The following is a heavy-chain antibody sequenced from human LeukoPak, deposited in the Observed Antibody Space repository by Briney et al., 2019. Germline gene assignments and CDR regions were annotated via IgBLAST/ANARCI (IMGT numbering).Heavy chain of an antibody. J-gene: IGHJ4*02. CDR3: ARDAEPGVDDYGDHYRYFDY. Sequence: PGGSLRLSCAASGFTFSSYSMNWVRQAPGKGLEWVSSISSSSSYIYYADSVKGRFTISRDNAKNSLYLQMNSLRAEDTAVYYCARDAEPGVDDYGDHYRYFDYWGQGTLVTVSS. CDR2: ISSSSSYI. CDR1: GFTFSSYS. D-gene: IGHD4-17*01. V-gene: IGHV3-21*01.